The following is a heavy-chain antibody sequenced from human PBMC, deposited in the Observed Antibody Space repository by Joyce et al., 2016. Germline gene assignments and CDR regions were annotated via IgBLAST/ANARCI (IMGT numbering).Heavy chain of an antibody. CDR2: ISDGGGRT. CDR3: ATAAGDGGGWPG. Sequence: EVQVLVSGGGLVEPGGSLRLSCAGSGCTGSSFAMTWVREAPGKVLEWVSISDGGGRTYYADSVKGRFAISGDTSKNTMFLQMDSLRAEDTAVYYCATAAGDGGGWPGWGQGTTVTVTS. D-gene: IGHD6-19*01. J-gene: IGHJ6*02. CDR1: GCTGSSFA. V-gene: IGHV3-23*01.